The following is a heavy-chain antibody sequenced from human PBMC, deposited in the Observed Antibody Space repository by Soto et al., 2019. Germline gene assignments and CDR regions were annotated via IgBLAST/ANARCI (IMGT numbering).Heavy chain of an antibody. J-gene: IGHJ6*02. D-gene: IGHD5-18*01. Sequence: EVQLVESGGGLVQPGGSLKLSCAASGFTFSGSAMHWVRQASGKGLEWVGRIRSKANSYATAYAVSVNGRFTISRDDSKNTAYLQMNSLETEDTAVYYCAMDTPRIPHGMDVWGQGTTVTVSS. CDR1: GFTFSGSA. CDR2: IRSKANSYAT. V-gene: IGHV3-73*01. CDR3: AMDTPRIPHGMDV.